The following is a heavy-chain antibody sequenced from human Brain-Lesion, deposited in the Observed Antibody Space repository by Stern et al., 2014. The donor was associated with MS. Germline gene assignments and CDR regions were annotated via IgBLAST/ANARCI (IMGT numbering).Heavy chain of an antibody. J-gene: IGHJ5*02. Sequence: QVQLGQSGPGLVKPSETLSLTCTVAGGSVSSTSYAWAWIRQPPGKGLEWNGTIYYSGNTYYSPSLKSRLTISLDTSKNQFSLQLRSVTAADTAVYYCAGEEDIRYCSGGSCTGNWFDPWGQGTLVTVSS. D-gene: IGHD2-15*01. CDR3: AGEEDIRYCSGGSCTGNWFDP. CDR2: IYYSGNT. V-gene: IGHV4-39*01. CDR1: GGSVSSTSYA.